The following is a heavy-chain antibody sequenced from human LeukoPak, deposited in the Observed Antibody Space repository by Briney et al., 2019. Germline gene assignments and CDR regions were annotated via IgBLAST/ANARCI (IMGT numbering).Heavy chain of an antibody. V-gene: IGHV7-4-1*02. CDR1: GYTFSDHA. J-gene: IGHJ4*02. CDR3: AREIIVANFDY. D-gene: IGHD2/OR15-2a*01. Sequence: ASVKVSCKASGYTFSDHAMHWVRQAPGQGLEWMGWINTKTGIPTYAQGFTGRFVFSLDSSVRTTYLQIISLKAEDTAVYYCAREIIVANFDYWGRGTPVTVSS. CDR2: INTKTGIP.